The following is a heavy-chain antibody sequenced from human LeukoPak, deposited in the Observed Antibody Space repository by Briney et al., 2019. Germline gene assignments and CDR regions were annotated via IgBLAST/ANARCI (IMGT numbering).Heavy chain of an antibody. CDR3: ASPVGYCSSTSCLAFDP. CDR2: MNPNSGNT. CDR1: GYTFTSYD. J-gene: IGHJ5*02. V-gene: IGHV1-8*01. D-gene: IGHD2-2*01. Sequence: GSVKVSCKASGYTFTSYDINWVRQATGQGLEWMGWMNPNSGNTGYAQKFQGRVTMTRNTSISTAYMELSSLRSEDTAVYYCASPVGYCSSTSCLAFDPWGQGTLVTVCS.